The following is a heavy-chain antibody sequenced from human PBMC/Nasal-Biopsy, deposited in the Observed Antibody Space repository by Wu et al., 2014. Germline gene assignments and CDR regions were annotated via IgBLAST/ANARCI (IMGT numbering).Heavy chain of an antibody. CDR2: TYYRSKWYT. CDR3: ARDMGYSGDYYAFDT. CDR1: GDSVSSNSAA. V-gene: IGHV6-1*01. Sequence: AISGDSVSSNSAAWNWIRQSPSRGLEWLGKTYYRSKWYTDYAASVKSRITINADTSKNHFSLQLNSVTSEDTAIYYCARDMGYSGDYYAFDTWGQGTLVTVSS. J-gene: IGHJ3*02. D-gene: IGHD5-12*01.